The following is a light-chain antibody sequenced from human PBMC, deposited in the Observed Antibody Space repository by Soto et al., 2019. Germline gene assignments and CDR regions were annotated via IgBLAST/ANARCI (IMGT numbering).Light chain of an antibody. Sequence: IQLTQSPSSLSASVRDRVTITFRASQSIGRWLAWYQQKPGKAPKLLIFDASTLESGVPSRFSGSGSGTEFTLTISSLQPDDFATYYCQHYKMYSPWTFGQGTKVDIK. CDR2: DAS. CDR3: QHYKMYSPWT. V-gene: IGKV1-5*01. CDR1: QSIGRW. J-gene: IGKJ1*01.